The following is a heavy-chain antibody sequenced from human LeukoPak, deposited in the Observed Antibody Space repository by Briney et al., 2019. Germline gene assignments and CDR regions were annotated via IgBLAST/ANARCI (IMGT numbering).Heavy chain of an antibody. V-gene: IGHV3-23*01. D-gene: IGHD6-19*01. CDR3: AKEPDYNSGWDGFDY. J-gene: IGHJ4*02. Sequence: GGSLRLSCEAYGFTFNDYGMSWVRQAPGKGLEWVSSISSSGDTPYYADSVKGRFTISRDNSKNTLYLQMNSLRAEDTAVYYCAKEPDYNSGWDGFDYWGQGTLVTVSS. CDR1: GFTFNDYG. CDR2: ISSSGDTP.